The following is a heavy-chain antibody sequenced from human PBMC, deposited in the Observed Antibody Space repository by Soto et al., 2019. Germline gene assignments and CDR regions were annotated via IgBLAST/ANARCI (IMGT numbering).Heavy chain of an antibody. CDR2: IYTSGST. CDR3: ARDIAAAGKDY. V-gene: IGHV4-4*07. J-gene: IGHJ4*02. D-gene: IGHD6-13*01. Sequence: SETLSLTCTVSGGSISSYYWSWVRQPAVKVLEWIGRIYTSGSTNYNPSLKSRVTMSVDTSKNQFSLKLSSVTAADTAVYYCARDIAAAGKDYWGQGTPVTVTS. CDR1: GGSISSYY.